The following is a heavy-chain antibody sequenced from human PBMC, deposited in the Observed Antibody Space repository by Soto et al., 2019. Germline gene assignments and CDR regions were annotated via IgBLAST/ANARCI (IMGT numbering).Heavy chain of an antibody. CDR1: GYTFTSYG. J-gene: IGHJ6*02. CDR3: ARRQWLVGGYYYGMDV. D-gene: IGHD6-19*01. Sequence: QVQLVQSGAEVKQPGASVKVSCKASGYTFTSYGISWVRQAPGQGLEWMGWTSAYKGNTNYAQKLQGRVTMTTDTSTSTAYMELRSLRSDDTAVYYCARRQWLVGGYYYGMDVWGQGTTVTVSS. V-gene: IGHV1-18*01. CDR2: TSAYKGNT.